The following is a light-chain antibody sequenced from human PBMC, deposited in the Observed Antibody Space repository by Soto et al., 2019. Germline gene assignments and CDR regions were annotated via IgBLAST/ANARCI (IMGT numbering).Light chain of an antibody. V-gene: IGLV2-14*01. J-gene: IGLJ1*01. Sequence: SALTQPASLSGSPGQSITISCTGTSSDIGAYDYASWFQQHPGKAPKLMISEVNNRPSGVSNRFSGSKSGNTAYLTISGLQVEDEAEYFCFSFTTISTHVFGTGTKVTVL. CDR3: FSFTTISTHV. CDR2: EVN. CDR1: SSDIGAYDY.